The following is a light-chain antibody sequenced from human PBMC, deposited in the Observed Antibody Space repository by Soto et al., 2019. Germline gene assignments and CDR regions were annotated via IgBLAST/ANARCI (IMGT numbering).Light chain of an antibody. CDR1: QSVGSY. CDR3: PQRSDWRST. Sequence: EIVLTQSPATLSLSPGDRATLSCRASQSVGSYLGWYQQRPGQAPRLLIYDASNRATGIPARFSGSGSGTDFTLTISSLGPEYFAIYYCPQRSDWRSTCGGGTKVEIK. J-gene: IGKJ4*01. CDR2: DAS. V-gene: IGKV3-11*01.